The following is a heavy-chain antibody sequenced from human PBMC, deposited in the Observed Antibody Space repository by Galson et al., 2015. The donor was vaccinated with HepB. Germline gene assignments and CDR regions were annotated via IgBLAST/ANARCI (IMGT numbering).Heavy chain of an antibody. Sequence: SLRLSCAASGFTFSDSAIHWVRQASGKGLEWVGRIRSKASSHAPAYTASLKGRFTISRDDSKNTAYLHMNSLKTEDTAVYYCARLGDLSGYSSLWGQGTLVTVSS. CDR2: IRSKASSHAP. V-gene: IGHV3-73*01. CDR1: GFTFSDSA. J-gene: IGHJ4*02. D-gene: IGHD6-19*01. CDR3: ARLGDLSGYSSL.